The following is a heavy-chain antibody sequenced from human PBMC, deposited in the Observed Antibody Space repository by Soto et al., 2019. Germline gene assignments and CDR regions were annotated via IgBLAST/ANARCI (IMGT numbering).Heavy chain of an antibody. CDR1: GFTFSSYG. D-gene: IGHD5-12*01. CDR3: AKDVSWLQYGMDV. Sequence: GGSLRLSCAASGFTFSSYGMHWVRQAPGKGLEWVAVISYDGSNKYYADSVKGRFAISRDNSKNTLYLQMNSLRAEDTAVYYCAKDVSWLQYGMDVWGQGTTVTVSS. V-gene: IGHV3-30*18. J-gene: IGHJ6*02. CDR2: ISYDGSNK.